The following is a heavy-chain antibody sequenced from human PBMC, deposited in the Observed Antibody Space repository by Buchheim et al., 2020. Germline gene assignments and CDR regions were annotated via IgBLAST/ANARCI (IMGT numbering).Heavy chain of an antibody. V-gene: IGHV3-66*01. CDR3: ASADYEFWSGPFDY. D-gene: IGHD3-3*01. Sequence: EVQLVESGGGLVQPGGSLRLSCAASGFTVSSNYMSLVRQAPGKGLEWGSVIYSGGSTYYADSVKGRFTISRDNSKKTLYLQMNSLRAEDTAVYYCASADYEFWSGPFDYWGQGTL. J-gene: IGHJ4*02. CDR1: GFTVSSNY. CDR2: IYSGGST.